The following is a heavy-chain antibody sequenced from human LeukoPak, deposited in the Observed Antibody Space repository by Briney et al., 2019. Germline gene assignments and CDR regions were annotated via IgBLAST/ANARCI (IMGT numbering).Heavy chain of an antibody. CDR2: ISGSGGST. D-gene: IGHD2-2*01. CDR3: ASQIVVPAQFDY. V-gene: IGHV3-23*01. Sequence: GGSLRLSCAASGFTFSSYAMNWARQAPGKGLEWVSAISGSGGSTYYADSVKGRFTISRDNSKNTLSLQMNSLRVEDTAVYYCASQIVVPAQFDYWGQGTLVTVSS. J-gene: IGHJ4*02. CDR1: GFTFSSYA.